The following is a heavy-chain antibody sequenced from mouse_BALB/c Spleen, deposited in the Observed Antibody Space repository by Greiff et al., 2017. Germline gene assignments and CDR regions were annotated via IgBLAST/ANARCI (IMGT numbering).Heavy chain of an antibody. J-gene: IGHJ3*01. V-gene: IGHV5-6*01. D-gene: IGHD2-1*01. CDR3: ARHLGNYAWFAY. CDR2: ISSGGSYT. Sequence: EVHLVESGGDLVKPGGSLKLSCAASGFTFSSYGMSWVRQTPDKRLEWVATISSGGSYTYYPDSVKGRFTISRDNAKNTLYLQMSSLKSEDTAMYYCARHLGNYAWFAYWGQGTLVTVSA. CDR1: GFTFSSYG.